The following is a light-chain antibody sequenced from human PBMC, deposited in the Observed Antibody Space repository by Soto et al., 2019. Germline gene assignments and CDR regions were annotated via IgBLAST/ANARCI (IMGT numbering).Light chain of an antibody. J-gene: IGKJ3*01. CDR2: LGS. CDR1: QSLLHSNGYNF. Sequence: DIVMTKSPLSLPVTPGEPASISCRSSQSLLHSNGYNFLDWYLQKPGQSPQLLIYLGSNRASGVPDRFSGSGSGTDFTLKISRVEAEDVGVYYCMQALQTQGTFGSGTKVDIK. CDR3: MQALQTQGT. V-gene: IGKV2-28*01.